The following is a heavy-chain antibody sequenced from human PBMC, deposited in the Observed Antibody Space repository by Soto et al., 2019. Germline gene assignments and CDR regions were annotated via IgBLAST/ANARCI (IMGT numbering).Heavy chain of an antibody. CDR2: MHNSGRA. D-gene: IGHD2-21*01. Sequence: SETLSLTCAVSGYAIGSGYFWGWIRQSPGKGLEWIGGMHNSGRAHYSPSLKSRVSISLDRSKNQFSLKMNSVSAADTAMYYCARTVVVVVSNIPDYFDYWGQGAQVTVSS. V-gene: IGHV4-38-2*01. CDR1: GYAIGSGYF. J-gene: IGHJ4*02. CDR3: ARTVVVVVSNIPDYFDY.